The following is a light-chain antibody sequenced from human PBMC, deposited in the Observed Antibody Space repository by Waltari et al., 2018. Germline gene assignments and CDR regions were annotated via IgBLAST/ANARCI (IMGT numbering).Light chain of an antibody. CDR3: NSYTTTGTLV. CDR2: DVS. J-gene: IGLJ3*02. CDR1: SCDVGGYNS. Sequence: QSALTQPASVSGSPGQSLTISCTGTSCDVGGYNSVSWYQQHPGKAPKLMIYDVSNRPSEISSRFSGSKSGNTASLTISGLQAEDEADYYCNSYTTTGTLVFGGGTKLTVL. V-gene: IGLV2-14*03.